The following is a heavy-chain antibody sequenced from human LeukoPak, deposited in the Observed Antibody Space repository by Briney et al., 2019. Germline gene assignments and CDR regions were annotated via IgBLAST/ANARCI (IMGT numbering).Heavy chain of an antibody. J-gene: IGHJ3*02. CDR1: GFTLDDYG. CDR3: ARRVPAANYVRDI. CDR2: INWDGGAT. D-gene: IGHD2-2*01. Sequence: GGSLRLSCAASGFTLDDYGMHWVRQTPGQGLEWVCGINWDGGATGYADSVKGRFTISRDNAKNSRYLQMNTLRAEDTALYYCARRVPAANYVRDIWGQGTMVSVSS. V-gene: IGHV3-20*04.